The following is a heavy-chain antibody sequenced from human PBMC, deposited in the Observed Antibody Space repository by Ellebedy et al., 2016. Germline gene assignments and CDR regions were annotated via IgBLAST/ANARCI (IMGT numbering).Heavy chain of an antibody. J-gene: IGHJ4*02. Sequence: SETLSLTCTVSGGSISNYYWGWIRQPPGKGLEWIGSIYYTGSTYYNPSLKSRVTISGDTSKNQFSLKLSSVTAADTAVYYCARDVGRGSYFDYWGQGTLVTVSS. D-gene: IGHD1-26*01. CDR1: GGSISNYY. CDR3: ARDVGRGSYFDY. V-gene: IGHV4-39*07. CDR2: IYYTGST.